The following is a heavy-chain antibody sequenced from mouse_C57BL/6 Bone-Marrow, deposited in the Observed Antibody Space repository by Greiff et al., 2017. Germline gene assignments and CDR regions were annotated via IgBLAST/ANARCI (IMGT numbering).Heavy chain of an antibody. Sequence: EVQLQQSGPELVKPGASVKISCKASGYTFTDYYMNWVKQSHGKSLEWIGDINPNNGGTSYNQKFKGKATLTVDKSSSTAYMELRSLTSEDSAVYYCASSYYYGSPYFDYWGQGTTLTVSS. J-gene: IGHJ2*01. CDR2: INPNNGGT. CDR1: GYTFTDYY. V-gene: IGHV1-26*01. D-gene: IGHD1-1*01. CDR3: ASSYYYGSPYFDY.